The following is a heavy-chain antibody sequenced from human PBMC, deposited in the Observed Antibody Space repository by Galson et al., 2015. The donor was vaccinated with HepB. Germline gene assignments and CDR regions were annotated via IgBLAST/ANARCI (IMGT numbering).Heavy chain of an antibody. V-gene: IGHV3-73*01. Sequence: SLRLSCAASGFTFSGSAMHWVRQASGEGLEWVGRIRSKANSYATTYAASVKGRFTISRDDSKNTAYLQMNSLKTEDTAVYYCARRPPGYCTNGVCRDYWGQGTLVTVFS. CDR1: GFTFSGSA. CDR2: IRSKANSYAT. J-gene: IGHJ4*02. D-gene: IGHD2-8*01. CDR3: ARRPPGYCTNGVCRDY.